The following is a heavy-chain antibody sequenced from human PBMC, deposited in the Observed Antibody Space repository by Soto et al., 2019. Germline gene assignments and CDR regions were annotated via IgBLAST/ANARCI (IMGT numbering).Heavy chain of an antibody. D-gene: IGHD2-15*01. J-gene: IGHJ1*01. V-gene: IGHV1-46*01. Sequence: ASVKVSCKASGYIFTAYSMHWVRQAPGQGLEWMGVVNPSGGSTNYAQKFQGRITMTRDTSTSTVYMDLSSLTSEDTAVYYCAREENCSDGICYSEYFQRWGQGTLVTSPQ. CDR1: GYIFTAYS. CDR2: VNPSGGST. CDR3: AREENCSDGICYSEYFQR.